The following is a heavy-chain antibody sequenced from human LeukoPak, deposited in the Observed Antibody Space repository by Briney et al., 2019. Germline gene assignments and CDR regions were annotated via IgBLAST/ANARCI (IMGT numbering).Heavy chain of an antibody. D-gene: IGHD1-26*01. CDR3: AKDSGNYCFDY. CDR2: IPYDGSNK. J-gene: IGHJ4*02. Sequence: GGSLRLSCEASGFSFSSYGMHWVRQAPGKGQEWVAFIPYDGSNKNYADSVKGRFTISRDNSENTLYLQMSSLRTEDTALYYCAKDSGNYCFDYWGQGTLVTVSS. V-gene: IGHV3-30*02. CDR1: GFSFSSYG.